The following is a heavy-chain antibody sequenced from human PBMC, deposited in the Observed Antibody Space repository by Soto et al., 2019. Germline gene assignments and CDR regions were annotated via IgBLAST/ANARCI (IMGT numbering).Heavy chain of an antibody. CDR3: ARSVIVATTHLCYLDF. CDR1: GGSFSGYY. J-gene: IGHJ4*02. V-gene: IGHV4-34*01. Sequence: PSETLSLTCAVYGGSFSGYYWSWIRQSPGKGLEWIGEINHSGSTNYRPSLKSRVSISVDTSKNQFSLKLSSVTAADTAVYYCARSVIVATTHLCYLDFWGRGTLVPVSA. D-gene: IGHD5-12*01. CDR2: INHSGST.